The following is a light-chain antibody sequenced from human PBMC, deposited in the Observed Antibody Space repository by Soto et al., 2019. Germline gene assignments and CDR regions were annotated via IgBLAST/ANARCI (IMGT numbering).Light chain of an antibody. V-gene: IGKV1-5*03. J-gene: IGKJ1*01. CDR2: KAS. CDR3: QHYNSYSEA. Sequence: DIQMTQYTSSLSASVGDRVTITCQASQDIGNYLNWYQQRPGKAPKLLIYKASTLKSGVPSRFSGSGSGTEFTLTISSLQPDDFATYYCQHYNSYSEAFGQGTKVDIK. CDR1: QDIGNY.